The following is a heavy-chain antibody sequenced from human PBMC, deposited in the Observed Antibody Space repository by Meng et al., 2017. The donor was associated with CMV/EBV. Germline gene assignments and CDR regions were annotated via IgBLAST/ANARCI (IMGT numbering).Heavy chain of an antibody. CDR2: VSSSGGTT. Sequence: LACAVSGLAFSDYALSWIRQAPGKGLQWVSAVSSSGGTTWFAESVKGRFTISRDNSNNTLYLQMNSLRAEDTAIYYCAKGYGKFDYWGQGTLVTVSS. J-gene: IGHJ4*02. D-gene: IGHD1-14*01. CDR3: AKGYGKFDY. CDR1: GLAFSDYA. V-gene: IGHV3-23*01.